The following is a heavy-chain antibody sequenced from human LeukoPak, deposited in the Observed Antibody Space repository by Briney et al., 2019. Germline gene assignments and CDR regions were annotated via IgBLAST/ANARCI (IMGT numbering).Heavy chain of an antibody. Sequence: GGSLRLSCAASGFTFSNYAMKWVRQAPGKGLEWVSSISGSGDSTYYADSVKGRFTISRDNSKNTLSLQMNSLRAEDTALYYCAKDLSTTTSPVDHWGQGTLVTVSS. CDR3: AKDLSTTTSPVDH. CDR2: ISGSGDST. J-gene: IGHJ4*02. V-gene: IGHV3-23*01. CDR1: GFTFSNYA. D-gene: IGHD1-1*01.